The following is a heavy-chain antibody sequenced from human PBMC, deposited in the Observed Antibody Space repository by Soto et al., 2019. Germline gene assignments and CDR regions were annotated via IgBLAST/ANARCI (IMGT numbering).Heavy chain of an antibody. CDR3: AKGQQFYFYYGMDV. CDR2: ISGSGSST. J-gene: IGHJ6*02. Sequence: EVQVLESGGGLVQPGGSLRLSCAASGFTFSSYAMNWVRQAPGKGLEWVSGISGSGSSTYYADSVKGRFTISRDNSKKTLYLQTNSLRAEDTAVYYCAKGQQFYFYYGMDVGGQGTTVTVSS. CDR1: GFTFSSYA. V-gene: IGHV3-23*01. D-gene: IGHD6-13*01.